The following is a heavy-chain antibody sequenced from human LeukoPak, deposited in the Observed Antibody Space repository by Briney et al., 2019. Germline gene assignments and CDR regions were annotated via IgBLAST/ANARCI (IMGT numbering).Heavy chain of an antibody. Sequence: GGSLRLSCAASGFTFSSYGMNWVRQAPGKGLEWVSVIYSGGSTYYADSVKGRFTISRDNSKNTLYLQMNSLRAEDTAVYYCARAYYFLTFDYWGQGTLVTVSS. D-gene: IGHD2/OR15-2a*01. CDR3: ARAYYFLTFDY. CDR2: IYSGGST. J-gene: IGHJ4*02. CDR1: GFTFSSYG. V-gene: IGHV3-53*01.